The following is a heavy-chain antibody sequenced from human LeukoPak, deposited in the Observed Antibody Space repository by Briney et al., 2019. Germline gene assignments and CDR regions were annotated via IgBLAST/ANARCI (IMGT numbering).Heavy chain of an antibody. CDR3: ATSLPGGYCSSTSCYKAAFDI. D-gene: IGHD2-2*02. CDR2: ISWNSGSI. J-gene: IGHJ3*02. Sequence: GGSLRLSXAASAFTFDDYAMHWVRQGPGKGLEWVSAISWNSGSISYADSVKGRFTISSDNAKNSLYLQMNSLRAEDTAVYYCATSLPGGYCSSTSCYKAAFDIWGQGTMVTVSS. V-gene: IGHV3-9*01. CDR1: AFTFDDYA.